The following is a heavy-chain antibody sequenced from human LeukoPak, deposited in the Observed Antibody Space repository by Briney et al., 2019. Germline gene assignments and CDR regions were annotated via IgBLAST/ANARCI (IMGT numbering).Heavy chain of an antibody. CDR3: ARAGGCTTTRCSTTPALDY. D-gene: IGHD2-2*02. CDR1: GFTFSSYW. V-gene: IGHV3-7*03. J-gene: IGHJ4*02. CDR2: INQDGSET. Sequence: PGGSLRLSCAASGFTFSSYWMTWVRQAPGKGLEWVASINQDGSETYHVDSVKGRFTISRDNAKDSLSLHMNSLRGEDTAVYYCARAGGCTTTRCSTTPALDYWGQGTLVTVSS.